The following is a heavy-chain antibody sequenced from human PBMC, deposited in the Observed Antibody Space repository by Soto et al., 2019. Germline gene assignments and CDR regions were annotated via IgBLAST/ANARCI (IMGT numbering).Heavy chain of an antibody. D-gene: IGHD2-21*01. Sequence: QVQLVQSGTGVKKPGSSVKVSCKASGHTFNSYSINWVRQAPGQGLEWMGRIIPVLDITNLTHKFQSRASLTADRSTYITYMALSSLRSEDTAVYYCTRGDSWGYYGLDIWGQGTTVTVSS. V-gene: IGHV1-69*02. J-gene: IGHJ6*02. CDR3: TRGDSWGYYGLDI. CDR1: GHTFNSYS. CDR2: IIPVLDIT.